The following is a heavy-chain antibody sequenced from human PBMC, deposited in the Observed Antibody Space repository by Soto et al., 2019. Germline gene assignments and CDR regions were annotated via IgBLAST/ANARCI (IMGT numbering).Heavy chain of an antibody. CDR3: AKNIGGFSGYANFDY. Sequence: EVQLLESGGDLVQPGGSLRLSCVASGFTFSNDDLSWVRQASGKGLEWVSAITAGGFNTYYADSVKGRFTISRDNSKNTRYLQMNSLRAEDTAVYYCAKNIGGFSGYANFDYWCKGTLVTVSS. D-gene: IGHD5-12*01. CDR2: ITAGGFNT. J-gene: IGHJ4*02. V-gene: IGHV3-23*01. CDR1: GFTFSNDD.